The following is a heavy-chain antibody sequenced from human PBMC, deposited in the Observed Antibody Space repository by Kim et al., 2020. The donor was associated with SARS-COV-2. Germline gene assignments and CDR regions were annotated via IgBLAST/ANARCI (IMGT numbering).Heavy chain of an antibody. J-gene: IGHJ4*02. CDR3: ARDLGDGYDYYFDY. D-gene: IGHD5-12*01. Sequence: AVSVKSRITINPDTSKNQFSLQLNSVTPEDTAVYYCARDLGDGYDYYFDYWGQGTLVTVSS. V-gene: IGHV6-1*01.